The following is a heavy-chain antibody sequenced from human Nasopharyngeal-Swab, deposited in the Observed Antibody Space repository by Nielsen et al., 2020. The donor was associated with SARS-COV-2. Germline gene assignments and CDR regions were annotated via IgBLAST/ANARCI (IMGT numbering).Heavy chain of an antibody. V-gene: IGHV3-30*04. J-gene: IGHJ6*03. CDR1: GFTFSGSA. Sequence: GESLKISCAASGFTFSGSAMYWVRQAPGKGLEWVAVISYDGSNKYYADSVKGRFTISRDNSKNTLYLQMNSLRAEDTAVYYCAKDEAYYDFWSGYYAYYYMDVWGKGTTVTVSS. CDR3: AKDEAYYDFWSGYYAYYYMDV. CDR2: ISYDGSNK. D-gene: IGHD3-3*01.